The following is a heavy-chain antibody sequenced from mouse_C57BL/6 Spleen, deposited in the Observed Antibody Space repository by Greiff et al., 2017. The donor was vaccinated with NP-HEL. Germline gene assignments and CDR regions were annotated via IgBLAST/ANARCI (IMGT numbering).Heavy chain of an antibody. J-gene: IGHJ2*01. CDR3: ARGDYYGSSYGDY. CDR2: IYPSDSET. CDR1: GYTFTSYW. V-gene: IGHV1-61*01. Sequence: VQLQQPGAELVRPGSSVKLSCKASGYTFTSYWMDWVKQRPGQGLEWIGNIYPSDSETHYNQKFKDKATLTVDKSSSTAYMQLSSLTSEDSAVYYCARGDYYGSSYGDYWGQGTTLTVSS. D-gene: IGHD1-1*01.